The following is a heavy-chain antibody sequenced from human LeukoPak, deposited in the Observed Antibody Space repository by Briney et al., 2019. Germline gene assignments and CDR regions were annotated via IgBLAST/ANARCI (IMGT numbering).Heavy chain of an antibody. CDR2: ISSSGSTI. J-gene: IGHJ5*02. V-gene: IGHV3-11*01. Sequence: PGGSLRLSCAASGFTFSDYYMSWIRQAPGKGLEWVSYISSSGSTIYYADSVKGRFTISRDNAKNSLYLQMNSLRAEDTAVYYCASYSLIAAAGPTEVWFDPWGQGTLVTVSS. D-gene: IGHD6-13*01. CDR3: ASYSLIAAAGPTEVWFDP. CDR1: GFTFSDYY.